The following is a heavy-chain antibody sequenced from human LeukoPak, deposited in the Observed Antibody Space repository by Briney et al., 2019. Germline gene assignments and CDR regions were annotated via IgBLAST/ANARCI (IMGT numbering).Heavy chain of an antibody. V-gene: IGHV1-46*01. CDR1: GYSFTSYY. J-gene: IGHJ6*03. Sequence: ASVKVSCKASGYSFTSYYMHWVRQAPGQGLEWMGMINLNDGGTTYAQKFQGRVTITRDMSTSTAYMELSSLRSEDTAVYYCAASKGSYGPAYYMDVWGKGTTVTVSS. CDR2: INLNDGGT. D-gene: IGHD5-18*01. CDR3: AASKGSYGPAYYMDV.